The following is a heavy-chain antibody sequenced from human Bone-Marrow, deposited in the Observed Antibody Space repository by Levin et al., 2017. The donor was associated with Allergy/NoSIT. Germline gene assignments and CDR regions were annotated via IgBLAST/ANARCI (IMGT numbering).Heavy chain of an antibody. CDR1: GGYMTSHY. V-gene: IGHV4-59*11. CDR3: ARGPDYYGLDA. CDR2: IYYTGTT. J-gene: IGHJ6*02. Sequence: ESLKISCRVSGGYMTSHYWSWVRQPPGKGLEWIGYIYYTGTTNYNSALKSRVTLSVDRSKEQFSLKLFSVTAADTAVYYCARGPDYYGLDAWGQGTTVTVSS.